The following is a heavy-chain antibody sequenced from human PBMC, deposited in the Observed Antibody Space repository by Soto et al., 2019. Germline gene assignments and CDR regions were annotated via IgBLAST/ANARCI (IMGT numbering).Heavy chain of an antibody. J-gene: IGHJ4*02. CDR3: ARGSPVRANWNFDY. V-gene: IGHV4-59*01. CDR1: GGSISSYY. D-gene: IGHD1-20*01. Sequence: QVRLQESGPGLVKPSETLSLTCTVSGGSISSYYWNWIRQPPGKGLEWIGYVFYSGSTYYNPSLGCRVTISVDTSKNQFSLKLSSMTAADTAVYFCARGSPVRANWNFDYWGQGTLVTVSS. CDR2: VFYSGST.